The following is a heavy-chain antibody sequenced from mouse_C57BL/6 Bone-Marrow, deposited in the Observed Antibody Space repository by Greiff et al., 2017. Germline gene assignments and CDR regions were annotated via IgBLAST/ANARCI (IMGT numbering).Heavy chain of an antibody. V-gene: IGHV3-8*01. D-gene: IGHD2-13*01. Sequence: EVQLQESGPGLAKPSQTLSLTCSVTGYSITSDYWNWIRKFPGHKLEYMGYISYSGSTYYNPSLKSRNSITRDTSKNQYYLRLNSVNTENTATYYCARYGDYSKNFDYWGQGTTLTVSS. CDR1: GYSITSDY. CDR2: ISYSGST. J-gene: IGHJ2*01. CDR3: ARYGDYSKNFDY.